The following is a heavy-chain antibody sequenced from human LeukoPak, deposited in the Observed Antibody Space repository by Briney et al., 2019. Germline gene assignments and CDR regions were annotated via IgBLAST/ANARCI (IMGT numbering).Heavy chain of an antibody. CDR3: ASSYYDSSWAFDY. V-gene: IGHV3-30-3*01. CDR2: ISYDGSNK. D-gene: IGHD3-22*01. CDR1: GFTFSSYA. Sequence: GGSLRLSCAASGFTFSSYAMHWVRQAPGKGLEWVAVISYDGSNKYYADSVKGRFTISRDNSKNTLYLQMNSLRAEDTAVYYCASSYYDSSWAFDYWGQGTLVTVSS. J-gene: IGHJ4*02.